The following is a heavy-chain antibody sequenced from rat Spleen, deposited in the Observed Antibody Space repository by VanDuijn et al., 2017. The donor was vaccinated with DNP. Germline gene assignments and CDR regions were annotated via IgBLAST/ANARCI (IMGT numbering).Heavy chain of an antibody. CDR1: GFTFSIYG. CDR3: TTRTKGIDLDH. Sequence: EVQLVESGGGLVQPGRSLKLSCAASGFTFSIYGMAWVRQAPTKGLEWVASISPSGSRTYYPDSVKGRFTISKDNSKKILFLQMDGLRSDDTSTYYCTTRTKGIDLDHWAQGAMVTVSS. D-gene: IGHD1-11*01. J-gene: IGHJ2*01. V-gene: IGHV5-27*01. CDR2: ISPSGSRT.